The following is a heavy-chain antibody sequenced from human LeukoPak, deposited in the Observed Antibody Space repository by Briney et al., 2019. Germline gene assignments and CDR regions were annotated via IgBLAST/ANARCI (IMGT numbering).Heavy chain of an antibody. CDR3: ARDGGVSSSWTPGIDY. CDR2: ISYDGSNK. CDR1: GLTFSSYA. Sequence: PGGSLRLSCAASGLTFSSYAMHWVRQAPGKGLEWVAVISYDGSNKYYADSVKGRFTISRDNSKNTLYLQMNSLRAEDTAVYYCARDGGVSSSWTPGIDYWGQGTLVTVSS. J-gene: IGHJ4*02. V-gene: IGHV3-30*04. D-gene: IGHD6-13*01.